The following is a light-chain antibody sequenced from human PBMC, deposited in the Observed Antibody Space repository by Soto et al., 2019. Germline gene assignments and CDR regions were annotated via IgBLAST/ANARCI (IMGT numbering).Light chain of an antibody. Sequence: EIVMTQSPATLSVSPGEGATLSCRASQSVHSDLAWYQQKPGQAPRLLIYDASTRATGIPTRFSASGSGTEFSLTISSLQSEDFAVYYCQQYTSWPPLTFGGGTKVEI. V-gene: IGKV3-15*01. J-gene: IGKJ4*01. CDR2: DAS. CDR3: QQYTSWPPLT. CDR1: QSVHSD.